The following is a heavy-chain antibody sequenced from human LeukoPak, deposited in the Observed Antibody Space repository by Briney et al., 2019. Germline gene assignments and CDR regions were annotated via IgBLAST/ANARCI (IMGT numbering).Heavy chain of an antibody. J-gene: IGHJ6*02. D-gene: IGHD3-3*01. CDR2: ISYDGSNK. CDR3: AKDLGYDFWSGYYTRYYYYYGMDV. Sequence: GGSLRLSCAASGFTFSSYGMHWVRQAPGKGLEWVAVISYDGSNKYYADSVKGRFTISGDNSKNTLYLQMNSLRAEDTAVYYCAKDLGYDFWSGYYTRYYYYYGMDVWGQGTTVTVSS. CDR1: GFTFSSYG. V-gene: IGHV3-30*18.